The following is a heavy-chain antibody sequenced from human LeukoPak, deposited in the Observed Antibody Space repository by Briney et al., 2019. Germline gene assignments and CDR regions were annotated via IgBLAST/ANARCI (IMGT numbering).Heavy chain of an antibody. V-gene: IGHV3-53*01. D-gene: IGHD3-22*01. CDR1: GFTVSSNY. CDR2: LYSGGST. CDR3: ARESPYYYDSPDAFDI. Sequence: PGGSLSLSCVASGFTVSSNYMNWVRQAPGKGLEWVSVLYSGGSTKYAESVKGRFTISRDNAKNSLYLQMNSLRAEDTAVYYCARESPYYYDSPDAFDIWGQGTMVTVSS. J-gene: IGHJ3*02.